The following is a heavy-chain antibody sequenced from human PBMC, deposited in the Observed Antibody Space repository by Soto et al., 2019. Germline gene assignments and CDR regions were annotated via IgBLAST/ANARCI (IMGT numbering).Heavy chain of an antibody. J-gene: IGHJ4*02. Sequence: GGSLRLSCAAAGFDFEDYAMHWVRQVPGKGLEWVSLTNSDGTDSYAASVKGRFTTSRDESKNSVYLQMNSLKTEDTAIYYCVRTTYFSDSSVYTRFFGYWGQGTLVTVSS. V-gene: IGHV3-43*01. CDR3: VRTTYFSDSSVYTRFFGY. D-gene: IGHD3-22*01. CDR1: GFDFEDYA. CDR2: TNSDGTDS.